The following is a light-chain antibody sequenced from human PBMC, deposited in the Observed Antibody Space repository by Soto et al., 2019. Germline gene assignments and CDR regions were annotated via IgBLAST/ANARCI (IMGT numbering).Light chain of an antibody. Sequence: DMQMTQSPSSVSASIGDTVTITCRASQDISTLLAWYQQKPGKAPKLLIYGASTLESGVPSRFSGRGSGTDFTLTISSLQPEDFATYFCQQADSFPLTFGGGTKV. CDR3: QQADSFPLT. CDR1: QDISTL. CDR2: GAS. V-gene: IGKV1D-12*01. J-gene: IGKJ4*01.